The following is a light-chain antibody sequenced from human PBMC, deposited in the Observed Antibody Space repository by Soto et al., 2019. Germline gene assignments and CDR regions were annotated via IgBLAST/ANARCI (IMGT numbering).Light chain of an antibody. CDR3: LQDNSYPAT. Sequence: IQITQSPSSLSVSVRERVSITCRASQDIRNDLHWYQHKPVEAPNLLIYAATIFQSVVPSRFSFIGSGTHVSVNIISLRPEYLATYFFLQDNSYPATFGRGTKVDI. J-gene: IGKJ1*01. CDR2: AAT. CDR1: QDIRND. V-gene: IGKV1-6*01.